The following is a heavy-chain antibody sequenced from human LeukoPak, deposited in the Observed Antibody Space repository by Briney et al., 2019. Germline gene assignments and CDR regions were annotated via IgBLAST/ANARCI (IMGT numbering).Heavy chain of an antibody. Sequence: PGGSLRLSCATSGFTFSSYTMSWVRQAPGKGLEWVSGISDSGINTYYGDSVKGRFTISRDNSENTLNLQMNSLRAEGTAVYYCAKGHNYFDSWGQGTLVTVSS. CDR1: GFTFSSYT. CDR2: ISDSGINT. V-gene: IGHV3-23*01. CDR3: AKGHNYFDS. J-gene: IGHJ4*02.